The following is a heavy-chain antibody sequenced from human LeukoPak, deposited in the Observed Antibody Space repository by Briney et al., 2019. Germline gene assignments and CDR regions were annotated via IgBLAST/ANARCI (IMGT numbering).Heavy chain of an antibody. CDR1: GFTFRKYD. D-gene: IGHD1-26*01. CDR2: FGGDGGDDT. CDR3: AKDEDYTISGNYYDALDV. J-gene: IGHJ3*01. V-gene: IGHV3-23*01. Sequence: GGSLRLSCVASGFTFRKYDLWWVRQAPGKGLGWVSGFGGDGGDDTYYAGSVKGRFTISRDNAKNTLYLQMNNLRAEDTAVYYCAKDEDYTISGNYYDALDVWGQGTLVTVS.